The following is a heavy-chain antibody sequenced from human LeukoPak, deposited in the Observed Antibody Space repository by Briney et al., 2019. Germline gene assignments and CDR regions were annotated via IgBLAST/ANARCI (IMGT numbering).Heavy chain of an antibody. CDR2: ISAYNGNT. Sequence: ASVRVSCKASGYTFTIYGISWVRQAPGQGREWMGWISAYNGNTNYAQKLQGRVTMTTDTSTSTAYMELRSPRSDDTAVYYCARPDPDYDILTGYYSPSYYFDYWGQGTLVTVSS. J-gene: IGHJ4*02. V-gene: IGHV1-18*04. D-gene: IGHD3-9*01. CDR3: ARPDPDYDILTGYYSPSYYFDY. CDR1: GYTFTIYG.